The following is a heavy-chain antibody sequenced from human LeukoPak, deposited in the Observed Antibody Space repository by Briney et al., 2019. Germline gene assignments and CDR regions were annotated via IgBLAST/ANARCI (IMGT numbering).Heavy chain of an antibody. CDR2: MNPNSGNT. CDR1: GYTFTSYD. D-gene: IGHD3-10*01. Sequence: ASVKVSCKASGYTFTSYDINWVRQATGQGLEWMGWMNPNSGNTGYAQKFQGRVTMTWNTSISTAYMELSSLRSEDTAVYYCARDMVRGVIIPLGYWGQGTLVTVSS. J-gene: IGHJ4*02. V-gene: IGHV1-8*01. CDR3: ARDMVRGVIIPLGY.